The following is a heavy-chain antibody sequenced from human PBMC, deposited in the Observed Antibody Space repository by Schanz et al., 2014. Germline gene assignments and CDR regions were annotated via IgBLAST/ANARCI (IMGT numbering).Heavy chain of an antibody. Sequence: EVQLVESGGGLVQPGRSLRLSCAASGFTFSTYAMSWVRQAPGKGLEWVSAINGNGGITYYADPVKGRFTISRDNSKNTVNLQMNSLRAEDTAVYYCAKEKEEVAADGSFFDYWGQGTLVTVSS. CDR2: INGNGGIT. CDR3: AKEKEEVAADGSFFDY. J-gene: IGHJ4*02. V-gene: IGHV3-23*04. CDR1: GFTFSTYA. D-gene: IGHD6-13*01.